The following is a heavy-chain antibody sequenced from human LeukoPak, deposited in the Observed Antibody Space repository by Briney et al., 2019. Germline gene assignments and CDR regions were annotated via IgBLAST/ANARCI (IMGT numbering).Heavy chain of an antibody. D-gene: IGHD3-10*01. CDR1: GYSFSTYW. CDR3: ARHRASGSGSYYIRYFDY. J-gene: IGHJ4*02. V-gene: IGHV5-51*01. Sequence: GESLKISCKGSGYSFSTYWIGCVRQMPGKGLEWMGIMYPGDSDTRYSPSFQGQVTISADKSISTAYLQWSSLKASDSAMYYCARHRASGSGSYYIRYFDYWGQGTLVTVSS. CDR2: MYPGDSDT.